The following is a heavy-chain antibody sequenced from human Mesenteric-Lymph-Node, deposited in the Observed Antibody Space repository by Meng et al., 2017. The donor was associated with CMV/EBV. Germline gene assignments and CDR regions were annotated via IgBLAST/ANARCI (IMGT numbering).Heavy chain of an antibody. CDR1: GGSVSSGSYY. D-gene: IGHD2-2*01. J-gene: IGHJ4*02. V-gene: IGHV4-61*01. CDR2: MHYSGSA. CDR3: ARDDYCTSTSCPLYYFDY. Sequence: GSLRLSCTVSGGSVSSGSYYWSWIRQPPGKGLESFGYMHYSGSANYNPSFKNRVTISVDTSRNQFSLRLRSVTAADAAVYYCARDDYCTSTSCPLYYFDYWGQGTLVTVSS.